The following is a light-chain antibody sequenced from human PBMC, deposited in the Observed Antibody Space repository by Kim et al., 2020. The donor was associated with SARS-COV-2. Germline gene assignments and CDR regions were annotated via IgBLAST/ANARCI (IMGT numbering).Light chain of an antibody. J-gene: IGLJ2*01. CDR2: QDF. V-gene: IGLV3-1*01. CDR1: KLGEKY. CDR3: QAWVSGTVV. Sequence: SYELTQPPSVSVSPGQTVSITCSGDKLGEKYSCWYQQRSGQSPVLVIYQDFKRPSGIPERFSGSNFGNTATLTISGTQAVDEADYYCQAWVSGTVVFGGGTKLTVL.